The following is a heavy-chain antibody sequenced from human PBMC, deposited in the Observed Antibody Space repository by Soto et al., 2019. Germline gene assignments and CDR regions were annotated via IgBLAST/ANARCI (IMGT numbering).Heavy chain of an antibody. J-gene: IGHJ4*02. Sequence: GASVKVSCKASGYTFTSYAMHWVRQAPGQRLEWMGWINAGNGNTKYSQKFQGRVTITRDTSASTAYMELSSLRSEDTAVYYCARAGVGANSHPSIDYWGQGTLVTVSS. D-gene: IGHD1-26*01. CDR1: GYTFTSYA. V-gene: IGHV1-3*01. CDR3: ARAGVGANSHPSIDY. CDR2: INAGNGNT.